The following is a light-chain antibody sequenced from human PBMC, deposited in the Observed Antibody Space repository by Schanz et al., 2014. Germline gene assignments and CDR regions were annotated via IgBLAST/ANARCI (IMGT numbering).Light chain of an antibody. CDR2: STN. CDR1: SGQVSTSYY. J-gene: IGLJ2*01. Sequence: QAVVTQEPSFSVSPGGTVTLTCGLSSGQVSTSYYPSWYQQTPGQAPRTLIYSTNTRSSGVPDRFSGSKSGNTASLTVAGLQADDEADYYCCSYAGRSLIFGGGTKLTVL. V-gene: IGLV8-61*01. CDR3: CSYAGRSLI.